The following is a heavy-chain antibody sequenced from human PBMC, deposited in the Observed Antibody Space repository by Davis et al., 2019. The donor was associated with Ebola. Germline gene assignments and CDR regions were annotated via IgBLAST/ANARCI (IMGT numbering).Heavy chain of an antibody. V-gene: IGHV3-48*02. CDR3: ARGNVNSPLVLYYYGMDV. Sequence: GESLKISCVASGFTFSTYSMNWVRQAPGKGLEWVSYISSSSSTIYYADSVKGRFTISRDNAKNSLYLQMNSLRDEDTAVYYCARGNVNSPLVLYYYGMDVWGQGTTVTVSS. CDR1: GFTFSTYS. J-gene: IGHJ6*02. CDR2: ISSSSSTI. D-gene: IGHD4/OR15-4a*01.